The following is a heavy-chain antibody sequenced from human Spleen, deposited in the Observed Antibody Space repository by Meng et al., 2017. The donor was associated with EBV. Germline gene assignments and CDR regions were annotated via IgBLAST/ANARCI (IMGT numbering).Heavy chain of an antibody. CDR3: ARGVGDH. V-gene: IGHV4-34*01. CDR2: INHSGSA. CDR1: GGSFSDYY. J-gene: IGHJ4*02. Sequence: QGRLQQWGGELLKPPETLACPCGVYGGSFSDYYWSWIRQSPGKVLEWIGEINHSGSAYYNPSLKSRITISVDTSKNQFSLNLTSVTAADTAVYYCARGVGDHWGQGVLVTVSS. D-gene: IGHD3-10*01.